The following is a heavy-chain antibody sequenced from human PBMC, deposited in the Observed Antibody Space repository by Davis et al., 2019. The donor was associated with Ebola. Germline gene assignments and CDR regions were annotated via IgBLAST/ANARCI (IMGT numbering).Heavy chain of an antibody. CDR3: ARDRATIVVAYYFDY. V-gene: IGHV3-33*01. D-gene: IGHD3-22*01. Sequence: PGGSLRLSCAASGFAFSGYGMHWARQAPGKGLEWVAVIWYDGSNKYYTDSVKGRFTISRDNSKNTLYLQMNSLRAEDTAVYYCARDRATIVVAYYFDYWGQGTLVTVSS. J-gene: IGHJ4*02. CDR2: IWYDGSNK. CDR1: GFAFSGYG.